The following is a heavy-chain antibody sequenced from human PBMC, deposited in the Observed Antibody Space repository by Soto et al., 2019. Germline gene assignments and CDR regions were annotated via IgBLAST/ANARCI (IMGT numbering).Heavy chain of an antibody. J-gene: IGHJ4*02. D-gene: IGHD3-9*01. CDR3: ARARSAYDILTGFDY. Sequence: ASVKVSCKASGYTFTSYAMHWVRQAPGQRLEWMGWINAGNGNTKYSQKFQGRVTITRDTSASTAYMELSSLRSEDTAVYYCARARSAYDILTGFDYWGQGTLVTVS. CDR2: INAGNGNT. CDR1: GYTFTSYA. V-gene: IGHV1-3*01.